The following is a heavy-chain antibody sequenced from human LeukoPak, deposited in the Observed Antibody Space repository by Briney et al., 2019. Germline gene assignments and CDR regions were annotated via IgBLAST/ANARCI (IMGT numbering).Heavy chain of an antibody. CDR1: GFIFSSYA. CDR3: AKGGWNRVDY. V-gene: IGHV3-30-3*01. Sequence: GGSLRLSCAASGFIFSSYAMHWVRQAPGKGLEWVAVISYDGSNKYYADSVKGRFTISRDNSKNTLYLQMNSLRAEDTAVYYCAKGGWNRVDYWGQGTLVTVSS. J-gene: IGHJ4*02. CDR2: ISYDGSNK. D-gene: IGHD1-1*01.